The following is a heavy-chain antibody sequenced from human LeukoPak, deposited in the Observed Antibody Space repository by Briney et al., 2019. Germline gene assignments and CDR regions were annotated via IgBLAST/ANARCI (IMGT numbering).Heavy chain of an antibody. Sequence: SETLSLTCAVYGGSFSGYYWSWIRQPPGKGLEWIGEINHSGSTNYNPSLKSRVTISVDTSKNQFSLKLSSVTAADTAVYYCARREWFGFHYYYYMDVWGKGTTVTVSS. V-gene: IGHV4-34*01. J-gene: IGHJ6*03. CDR3: ARREWFGFHYYYYMDV. CDR2: INHSGST. CDR1: GGSFSGYY. D-gene: IGHD3-10*01.